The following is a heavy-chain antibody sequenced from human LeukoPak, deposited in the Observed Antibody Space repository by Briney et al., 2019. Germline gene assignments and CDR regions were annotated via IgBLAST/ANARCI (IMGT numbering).Heavy chain of an antibody. J-gene: IGHJ5*02. CDR1: GGSFSGYY. CDR3: ARGWYYDFWSGYLRRNWFDP. D-gene: IGHD3-3*01. V-gene: IGHV4-34*01. CDR2: INHSGST. Sequence: SETLSLTCAVYGGSFSGYYWSWIRQPPGKGLEWIGEINHSGSTNYNPSLKSRVTISVDTSKNQFSLKLSSVTAADTAVYYCARGWYYDFWSGYLRRNWFDPWGQGTLVTVSS.